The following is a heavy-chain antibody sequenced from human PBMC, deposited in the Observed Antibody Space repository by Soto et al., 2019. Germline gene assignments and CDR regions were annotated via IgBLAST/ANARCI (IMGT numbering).Heavy chain of an antibody. D-gene: IGHD6-25*01. Sequence: EVQLVESGGGLVQPGGSLTLSCAASEFAFSSYWMNWVRQAPGKGLEWVATIRKDGSQRSYLDSVRGRFTISRDNSKNSLSLQINSLRAEDTALYFCARDVSPGSSGLYFDAFDIWGQGTMVTVSS. V-gene: IGHV3-7*05. CDR2: IRKDGSQR. CDR3: ARDVSPGSSGLYFDAFDI. J-gene: IGHJ3*02. CDR1: EFAFSSYW.